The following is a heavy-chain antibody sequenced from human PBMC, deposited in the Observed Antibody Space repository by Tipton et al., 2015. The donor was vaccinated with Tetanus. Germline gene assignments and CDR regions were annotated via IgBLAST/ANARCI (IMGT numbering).Heavy chain of an antibody. J-gene: IGHJ4*02. D-gene: IGHD1-1*01. CDR1: GFTFSSYW. Sequence: SLRLSCAASGFTFSSYWMSWVRQAPGKGLEWVANIKQDGSAKYYVDSVKGRFTISRDNAKNSLYLQMNSLRAEDTAVYYCARANNEFPKKGPFDSWGQGSLVIVSS. CDR3: ARANNEFPKKGPFDS. V-gene: IGHV3-7*01. CDR2: IKQDGSAK.